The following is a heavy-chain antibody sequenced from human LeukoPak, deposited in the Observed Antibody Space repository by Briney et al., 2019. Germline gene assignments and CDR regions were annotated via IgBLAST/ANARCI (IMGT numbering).Heavy chain of an antibody. CDR2: IYSGGST. V-gene: IGHV3-66*01. CDR3: ARDESPYYYGSGSYPPDYYYYYGMDV. J-gene: IGHJ6*02. CDR1: GFTVSSNY. Sequence: GGSLRLSCAASGFTVSSNYMSWVRQAPGKGLEWVSVIYSGGSTYYADSVKGRFTISRDNSKNTLYLQMNSLRAEDTAVYYCARDESPYYYGSGSYPPDYYYYYGMDVWGQGTTVTVSS. D-gene: IGHD3-10*01.